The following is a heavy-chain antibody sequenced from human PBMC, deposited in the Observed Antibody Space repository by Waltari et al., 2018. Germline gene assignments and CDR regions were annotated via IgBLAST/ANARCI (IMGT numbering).Heavy chain of an antibody. J-gene: IGHJ4*02. D-gene: IGHD3-10*01. Sequence: QVQLQQWGAGLLKPSETLSLTCAVYGGSFSGYYWSWIRQPPGKGLGWIGEINHRGSTNYNPSPKSRGTKSVDTSKNQFSLRLSSVTAADTALYYWARTPRRNYYGSGSYYGSFDYWGQGTLVTVSS. CDR2: INHRGST. CDR1: GGSFSGYY. V-gene: IGHV4-34*01. CDR3: ARTPRRNYYGSGSYYGSFDY.